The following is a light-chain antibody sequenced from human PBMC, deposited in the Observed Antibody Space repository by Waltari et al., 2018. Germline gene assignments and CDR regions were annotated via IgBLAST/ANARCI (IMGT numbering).Light chain of an antibody. CDR2: AAF. CDR1: QNISTF. V-gene: IGKV1-39*01. Sequence: DIRMTQSTASLSVSVGDRVSIRCLSSQNISTFLNWYQQRPGNVPKLLISAAFNLHNGVPSRFSGSGSGTDFTLTITSLLAEDFGVYYCQQNYRTPITFGQGTRLE. CDR3: QQNYRTPIT. J-gene: IGKJ5*01.